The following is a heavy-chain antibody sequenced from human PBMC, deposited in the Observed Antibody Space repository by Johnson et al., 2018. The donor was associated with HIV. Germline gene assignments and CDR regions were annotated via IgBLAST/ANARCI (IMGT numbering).Heavy chain of an antibody. CDR3: AKPYYDFWSGSSPPAG. CDR2: ISSSGSTI. V-gene: IGHV3-11*04. J-gene: IGHJ3*01. D-gene: IGHD3-3*01. Sequence: QVQLVESGGGLVKPGGSLRLSCAASGIIFSDYYMSWIRQAPGKGLEWVSHISSSGSTIYYAESVKGRFTISRDNAKNTLYLQMNSLRAEDTAVYYCAKPYYDFWSGSSPPAGWGQGTMVTVSS. CDR1: GIIFSDYY.